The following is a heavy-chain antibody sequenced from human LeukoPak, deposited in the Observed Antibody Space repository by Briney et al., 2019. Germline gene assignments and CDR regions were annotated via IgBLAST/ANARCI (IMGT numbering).Heavy chain of an antibody. CDR2: INWNGGST. V-gene: IGHV3-20*04. CDR3: ARISTTMIRGVTNWFDP. D-gene: IGHD3-10*01. CDR1: GFTFSSYS. J-gene: IGHJ5*02. Sequence: GGSLRLSCAASGFTFSSYSMNWVRQAPGKGLEWVSGINWNGGSTGYGDSVKGRFTISRDNVKNSLYLQMNSLRAEDTALYFCARISTTMIRGVTNWFDPWGQGTLVTVSS.